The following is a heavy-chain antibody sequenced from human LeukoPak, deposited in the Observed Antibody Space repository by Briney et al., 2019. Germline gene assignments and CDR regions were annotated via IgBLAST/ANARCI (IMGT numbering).Heavy chain of an antibody. D-gene: IGHD2-2*02. V-gene: IGHV4-34*01. Sequence: SETLSLTCAVYGGSFSGYDWSWIRQPPGKGLEWIGEINHSGSANYNPSLKSRVTISVDTSKNQFSLKLSSVTAADTAVYYCATGRNGVVPAPILGVGPWACYYSMDVWGKGTTVTVSS. CDR1: GGSFSGYD. CDR2: INHSGSA. J-gene: IGHJ6*03. CDR3: ATGRNGVVPAPILGVGPWACYYSMDV.